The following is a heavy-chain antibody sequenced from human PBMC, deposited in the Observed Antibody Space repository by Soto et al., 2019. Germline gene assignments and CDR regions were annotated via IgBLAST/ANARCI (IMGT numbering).Heavy chain of an antibody. J-gene: IGHJ4*02. CDR3: ALYSGSYRRGLDY. D-gene: IGHD1-26*01. Sequence: EVQLVESGGGLVQPGGSLRLSCAASGFSFSDHYMDWVRQAPGKGLEWVGRRRNKANSYSTEYAASVKGRFTISRDDSENSLYLHMNSLKTEDTAVYDCALYSGSYRRGLDYWGQGTLFTVSS. CDR2: RRNKANSYST. CDR1: GFSFSDHY. V-gene: IGHV3-72*01.